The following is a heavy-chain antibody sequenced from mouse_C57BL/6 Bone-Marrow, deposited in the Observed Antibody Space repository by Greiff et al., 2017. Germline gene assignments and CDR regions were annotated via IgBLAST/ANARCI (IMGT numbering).Heavy chain of an antibody. D-gene: IGHD2-12*01. Sequence: QVQLQQPGAELVKPGASVKLSCKASGYTFTSYWMQWVKQRPGQGLEWIGEIDPSDSYTNYNQKFKGKATLTVDTSSITAYMQLSSLTSEDSAVYYCAREELLLLLYFDDWGTGTTVTVSA. CDR1: GYTFTSYW. CDR2: IDPSDSYT. CDR3: AREELLLLLYFDD. V-gene: IGHV1-50*01. J-gene: IGHJ1*03.